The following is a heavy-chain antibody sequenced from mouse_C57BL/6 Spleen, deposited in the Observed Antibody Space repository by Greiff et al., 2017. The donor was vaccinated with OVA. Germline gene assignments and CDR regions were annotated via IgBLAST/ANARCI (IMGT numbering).Heavy chain of an antibody. Sequence: VQLQQSGAELVKPGASVKMSCKASGYTFTTYPIEWMKQNHGKSLEWIGNFHPYNDDTKYNEKFKGKATLTVEKSSSTVYLELSRLTSDDSAVYYCARRGKNYYGSSSYWYFDVWGTGTTVTVSS. CDR2: FHPYNDDT. CDR3: ARRGKNYYGSSSYWYFDV. J-gene: IGHJ1*03. D-gene: IGHD1-1*01. CDR1: GYTFTTYP. V-gene: IGHV1-47*01.